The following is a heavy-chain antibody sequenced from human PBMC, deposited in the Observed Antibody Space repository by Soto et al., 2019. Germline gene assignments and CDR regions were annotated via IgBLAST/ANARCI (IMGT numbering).Heavy chain of an antibody. CDR1: GFTFSSYA. J-gene: IGHJ6*02. CDR2: ISYDGRNK. Sequence: GGSLSLSCAASGFTFSSYAMHWVRQAPGKGLEWVAVISYDGRNKYYADSVKGRFTISRDNSKNTLYLEMNSLRVEDTAVYHCVRATVYCSGSTCYSSHDMDVWGQGTTVTLSS. CDR3: VRATVYCSGSTCYSSHDMDV. D-gene: IGHD2-15*01. V-gene: IGHV3-30*04.